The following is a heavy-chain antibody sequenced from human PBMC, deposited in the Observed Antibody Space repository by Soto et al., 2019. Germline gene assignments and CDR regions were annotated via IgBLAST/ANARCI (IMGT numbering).Heavy chain of an antibody. J-gene: IGHJ3*02. CDR1: GFTFSSYG. D-gene: IGHD5-18*01. Sequence: QVQLVESGGGVVQPGRSLRLSCAASGFTFSSYGMHWVRQAPGKGLEWVAAISYDGGNKYYGDSVKGRFTSSRDNTKNTLYLQMNSLRAEDTAVYYCTKDQHGHLWYGFDIWGQGTMVTVSS. CDR3: TKDQHGHLWYGFDI. CDR2: ISYDGGNK. V-gene: IGHV3-30*18.